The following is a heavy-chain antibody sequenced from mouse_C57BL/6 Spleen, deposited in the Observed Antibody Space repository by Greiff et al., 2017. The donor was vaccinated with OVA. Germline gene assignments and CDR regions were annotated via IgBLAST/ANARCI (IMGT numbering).Heavy chain of an antibody. Sequence: EVQLVESGGGLVKPGGSLKLSCAASGFTFSSYAMSWVRQTPEKRLEWVATISDGGSYTYYPDNVKGRFTISRDNAKNNLYLQMSHLKSEDTAMYYCARDNGRTHYYFDYWGQGTTLTVSS. V-gene: IGHV5-4*01. CDR2: ISDGGSYT. CDR1: GFTFSSYA. J-gene: IGHJ2*01. CDR3: ARDNGRTHYYFDY.